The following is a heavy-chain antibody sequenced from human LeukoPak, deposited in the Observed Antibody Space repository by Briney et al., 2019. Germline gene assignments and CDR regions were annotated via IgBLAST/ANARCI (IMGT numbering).Heavy chain of an antibody. D-gene: IGHD5-12*01. V-gene: IGHV3-23*01. J-gene: IGHJ4*02. CDR1: GFTFNIFA. CDR2: ISGSGIST. Sequence: GGFLRLSCAASGFTFNIFAMNWVRQASGRGLEWVSTISGSGISTYYADSVKGRFTISRDNSKNTLYLQINSLRDEDTAVYFCAKDQHGYDKPIDYWGQGTLVTVSS. CDR3: AKDQHGYDKPIDY.